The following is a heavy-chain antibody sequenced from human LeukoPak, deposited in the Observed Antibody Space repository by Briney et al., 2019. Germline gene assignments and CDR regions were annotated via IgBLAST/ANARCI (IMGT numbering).Heavy chain of an antibody. Sequence: PSETLSLTCTVSGGSISSSSYYWSWIRQPPGKGLEWIGEINHSGSTNYNPSLKSRVTISVDTSKNQFSLKLSSVTAADTAVYYCARGGYIDYWGQGTLVTVSS. CDR1: GGSISSSSYY. D-gene: IGHD5-12*01. V-gene: IGHV4-39*07. CDR3: ARGGYIDY. J-gene: IGHJ4*02. CDR2: INHSGST.